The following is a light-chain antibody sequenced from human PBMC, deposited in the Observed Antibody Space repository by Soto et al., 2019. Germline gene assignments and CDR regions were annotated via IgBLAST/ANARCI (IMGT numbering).Light chain of an antibody. J-gene: IGKJ4*01. CDR3: QQYGSSPPLN. CDR1: QSISSSF. Sequence: EFVLTQSPGTLSLSPGERATLSCRASQSISSSFLAWYQQKPGQAPRLLIYGASSRGTGIPDRFSGSGSGTDFTLTISRLEPEDFAVYYCQQYGSSPPLNFGGGTKVEIK. V-gene: IGKV3-20*01. CDR2: GAS.